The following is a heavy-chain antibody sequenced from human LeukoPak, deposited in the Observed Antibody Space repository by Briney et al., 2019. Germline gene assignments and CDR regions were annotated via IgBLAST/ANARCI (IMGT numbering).Heavy chain of an antibody. J-gene: IGHJ4*02. V-gene: IGHV3-7*01. Sequence: ETLSLTCAVFGGSFSGYYWSWIRQPPGKGPEWVANIKEDGSLKNYVDSVEGRFTVSRDNAKNTLYLQMNSLRLEDTAVYYCVRDWAPASMQAAPFDCWGQGTLVTVSS. D-gene: IGHD2/OR15-2a*01. CDR1: GGSFSGYY. CDR2: IKEDGSLK. CDR3: VRDWAPASMQAAPFDC.